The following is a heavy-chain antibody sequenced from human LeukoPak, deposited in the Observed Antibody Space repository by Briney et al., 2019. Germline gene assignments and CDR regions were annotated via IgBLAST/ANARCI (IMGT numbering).Heavy chain of an antibody. V-gene: IGHV4-59*01. CDR3: ARGGASNWFDP. J-gene: IGHJ5*02. D-gene: IGHD3-10*01. Sequence: SETLSLTCTVSGGSISSYYWSWIRKPPGKGLEWIAYISYSGSTNQNPSLRSRVTISVDTSKNQLSLKLSSVTAADTAVYYCARGGASNWFDPWGQGTLVTVSS. CDR1: GGSISSYY. CDR2: ISYSGST.